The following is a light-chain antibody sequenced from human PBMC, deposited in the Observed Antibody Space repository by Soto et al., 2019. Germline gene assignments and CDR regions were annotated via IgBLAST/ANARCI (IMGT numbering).Light chain of an antibody. CDR2: DAS. CDR1: QSVSNY. Sequence: EIVLTLSPATLSLTTRERDTLSCRASQSVSNYLAWYQQKPGQAPRLLIYDASNRATGIPARFSGSGSGTDFTLTISSLEPEDFAVYYCQQRSDSFTFGPGTKVDI. J-gene: IGKJ3*01. V-gene: IGKV3-11*01. CDR3: QQRSDSFT.